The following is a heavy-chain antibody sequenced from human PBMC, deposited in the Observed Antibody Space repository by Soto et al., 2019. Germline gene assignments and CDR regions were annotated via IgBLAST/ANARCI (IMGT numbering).Heavy chain of an antibody. D-gene: IGHD6-13*01. CDR1: GGSVSSRYW. J-gene: IGHJ4*02. CDR2: IYHSGSA. Sequence: QVELQESGPGLVKPSGTLSLTCAVSGGSVSSRYWWSWVRQSPGKGLEWIGEIYHSGSANYNPSLKSRVTMXGXNXXNQFSLRLNSVTAADTAVYYCARYNAASGTYYFDYWGQGTLVTVSS. CDR3: ARYNAASGTYYFDY. V-gene: IGHV4-4*02.